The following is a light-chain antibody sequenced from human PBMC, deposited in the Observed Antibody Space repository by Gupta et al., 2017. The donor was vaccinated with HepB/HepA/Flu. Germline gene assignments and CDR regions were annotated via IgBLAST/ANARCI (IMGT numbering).Light chain of an antibody. CDR3: QQYYSTPYT. CDR2: WAS. J-gene: IGKJ2*01. CDR1: QSVLYSSNNKNY. V-gene: IGKV4-1*01. Sequence: VLTQSPDFLAVSLRAGATINCKSSQSVLYSSNNKNYLAWYQQKPGQPPKLLIYWASTRESGVPDRFSGSGSGTDFTLTVSRLQAEDVAVYYCQQYYSTPYTFGQGTKLEIK.